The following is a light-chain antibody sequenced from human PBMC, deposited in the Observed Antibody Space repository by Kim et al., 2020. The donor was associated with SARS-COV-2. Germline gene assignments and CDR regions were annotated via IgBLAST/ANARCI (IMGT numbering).Light chain of an antibody. CDR1: SLRSYY. CDR2: DKN. J-gene: IGLJ2*01. Sequence: SSELTQDPAVSVALGQTVRITCQGDSLRSYYATWYQQKPGQAPLLVIYDKNNRPSGIPDRFSGSSSGNTASLTITGTQAEDEADYYCNSRDSSGNHLVFGGGTQLTVL. CDR3: NSRDSSGNHLV. V-gene: IGLV3-19*01.